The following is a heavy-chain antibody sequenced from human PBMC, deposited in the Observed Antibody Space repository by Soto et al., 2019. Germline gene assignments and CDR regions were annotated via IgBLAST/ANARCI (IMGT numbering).Heavy chain of an antibody. Sequence: SETLSLTCTVSGGSISNGDYYWSWIRQPPGKGLEWIGYIYYSGSTYYNPSLKSRVTISVDTSKNQFSLKLSSVTAADTAVYYCARVVSIAVSNPWGQGTLVTVSS. J-gene: IGHJ5*02. CDR2: IYYSGST. CDR3: ARVVSIAVSNP. D-gene: IGHD6-6*01. V-gene: IGHV4-30-4*01. CDR1: GGSISNGDYY.